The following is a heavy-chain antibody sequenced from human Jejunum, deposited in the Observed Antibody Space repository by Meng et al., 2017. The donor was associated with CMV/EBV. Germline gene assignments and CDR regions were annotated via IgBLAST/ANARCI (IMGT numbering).Heavy chain of an antibody. V-gene: IGHV3-7*01. CDR2: IKDDGSEK. J-gene: IGHJ3*02. CDR1: GFTFSTYW. CDR3: ARDIRHGGSDI. D-gene: IGHD3-10*01. Sequence: ASGFTFSTYWMSWVRQTPAKGLEWLAQIKDDGSEKYYVDSVSGRFTISRDNAKNSLYLQMNSLRAEDTAVYYCARDIRHGGSDIWGQGAMVTVSS.